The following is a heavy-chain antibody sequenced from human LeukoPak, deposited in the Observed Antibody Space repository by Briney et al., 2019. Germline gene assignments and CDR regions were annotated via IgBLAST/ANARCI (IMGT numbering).Heavy chain of an antibody. J-gene: IGHJ4*02. D-gene: IGHD4-11*01. CDR2: ISYDGSNK. CDR1: GFTFSSYG. Sequence: GGSLRLSCAASGFTFSSYGMHWVRQAPGKGLEWVAVISYDGSNKYYADSVKGRFTISRDNSKNTLYLQMNSLRADDTAIYYCARSKIDYWGQGTLVTVSS. V-gene: IGHV3-30*03. CDR3: ARSKIDY.